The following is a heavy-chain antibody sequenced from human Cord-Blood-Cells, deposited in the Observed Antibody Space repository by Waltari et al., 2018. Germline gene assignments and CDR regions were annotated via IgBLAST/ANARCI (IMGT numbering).Heavy chain of an antibody. Sequence: QVQLVQSGAEVKKPGASVKVSCKASGYTFTGYQMHWVRQAPGQGLEWMGWSNPNSGGTKYAQKFQGRVTMTRDTSISTAYMELSRLRSDDTAVYYCARGGGYCSSTSCYDAFDIWGQGSMVTVSS. V-gene: IGHV1-2*02. D-gene: IGHD2-2*01. CDR2: SNPNSGGT. CDR1: GYTFTGYQ. J-gene: IGHJ3*02. CDR3: ARGGGYCSSTSCYDAFDI.